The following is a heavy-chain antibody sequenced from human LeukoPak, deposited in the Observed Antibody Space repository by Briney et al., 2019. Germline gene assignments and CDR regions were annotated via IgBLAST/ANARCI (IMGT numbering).Heavy chain of an antibody. CDR3: ARDMPYSSSSDY. Sequence: GGSLRLSCAASVFTFSSYWMSWGRQAPGKGLEWVANIKQDGSEKYYVDSVKGRFTISRDNAKNSLYLQMNSLRAEDTAVYYCARDMPYSSSSDYWGQGTLVTVSS. J-gene: IGHJ4*02. CDR1: VFTFSSYW. CDR2: IKQDGSEK. D-gene: IGHD6-13*01. V-gene: IGHV3-7*01.